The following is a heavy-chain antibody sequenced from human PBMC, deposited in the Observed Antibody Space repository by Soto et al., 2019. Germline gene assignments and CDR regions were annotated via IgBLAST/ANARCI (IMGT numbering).Heavy chain of an antibody. J-gene: IGHJ4*02. CDR2: FDPEDGET. CDR3: ATAGYYDSSGFTFDY. CDR1: GYTLTELS. D-gene: IGHD3-22*01. Sequence: VASVKVSCKVSGYTLTELSMHWVRQAPGKGLEWMGGFDPEDGETIYAQKFQGRVTMTEDTSTDTAYMELSSLRSEDTAVYYCATAGYYDSSGFTFDYWGQGTLVTVSS. V-gene: IGHV1-24*01.